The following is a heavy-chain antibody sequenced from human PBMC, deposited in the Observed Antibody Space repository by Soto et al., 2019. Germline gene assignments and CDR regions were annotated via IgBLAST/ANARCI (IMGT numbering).Heavy chain of an antibody. V-gene: IGHV1-46*01. D-gene: IGHD3-22*01. Sequence: QVQLVQSGAEVKKPGASVKVSCKASGYSFISYYLHWVRQAPGQGLEWMGIIDPSGGSTNYAHKFQGRITMTRDTSTSTVYVELSSLRSEDTAVYYCARDAGDYYDSSFSPRPDKTGFEHWGQGTLVTVSS. J-gene: IGHJ4*02. CDR3: ARDAGDYYDSSFSPRPDKTGFEH. CDR1: GYSFISYY. CDR2: IDPSGGST.